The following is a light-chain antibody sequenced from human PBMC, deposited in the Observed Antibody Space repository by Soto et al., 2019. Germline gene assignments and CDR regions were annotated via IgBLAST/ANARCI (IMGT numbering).Light chain of an antibody. J-gene: IGKJ1*01. CDR2: GAS. CDR3: QRQSILPRT. Sequence: EIVLTQSPVTLSVSPGERATLSCRASQSVSNNLAWYQQKPGQAPRLLIHGASTRATGIPARFSGSGSGTEFTLTISSLQSEDFAIYCCQRQSILPRTFGQGT. CDR1: QSVSNN. V-gene: IGKV3-15*01.